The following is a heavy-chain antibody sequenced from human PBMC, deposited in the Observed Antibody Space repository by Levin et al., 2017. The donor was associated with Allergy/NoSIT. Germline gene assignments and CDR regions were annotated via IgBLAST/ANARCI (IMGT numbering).Heavy chain of an antibody. V-gene: IGHV4-59*01. CDR3: ATGGSRKPFEFDY. CDR2: IYYSGST. J-gene: IGHJ4*02. CDR1: GGSISSYY. Sequence: NPSETLSLTCTVSGGSISSYYWSWIRQPPGKGLEWIGYIYYSGSTNYNPSLKSRVTISVDTSKNQFSLKLSSVTAADTAVYYCATGGSRKPFEFDYWGQGTLVTVSS. D-gene: IGHD3-10*01.